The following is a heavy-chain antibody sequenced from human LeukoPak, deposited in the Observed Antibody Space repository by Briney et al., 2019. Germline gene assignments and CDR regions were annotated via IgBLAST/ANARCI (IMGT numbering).Heavy chain of an antibody. Sequence: SETLSLTCTVSDASISGSGYYWGWIRQPPGQGLAWIGSIYSSGSTYYNASLQSRVTISIETSKSQISLRMNSVTAADTAMYYCAKSEGYGLIDYWGQGTLVTVSS. J-gene: IGHJ4*02. CDR2: IYSSGST. CDR1: DASISGSGYY. V-gene: IGHV4-39*01. D-gene: IGHD5-12*01. CDR3: AKSEGYGLIDY.